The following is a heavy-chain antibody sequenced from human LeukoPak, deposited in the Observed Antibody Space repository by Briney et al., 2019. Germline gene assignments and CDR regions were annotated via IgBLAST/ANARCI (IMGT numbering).Heavy chain of an antibody. D-gene: IGHD3-22*01. CDR2: IYYSGST. J-gene: IGHJ4*02. V-gene: IGHV4-59*11. Sequence: PSETLSLTCTVSGGSISGHYWSWIRQPPGKGLEWIGYIYYSGSTYYNPSLKSRVTISVDTSKNQFSLKLSSVTAADTAVYYCARTGGYSSGYYYGYWGQGTLVTVSS. CDR3: ARTGGYSSGYYYGY. CDR1: GGSISGHY.